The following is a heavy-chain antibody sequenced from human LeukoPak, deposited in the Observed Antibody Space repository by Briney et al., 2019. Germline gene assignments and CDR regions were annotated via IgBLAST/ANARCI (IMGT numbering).Heavy chain of an antibody. CDR3: ARPRDADSYYFDY. CDR1: EYSFTNYW. CDR2: IYPGDPDI. D-gene: IGHD5-24*01. J-gene: IGHJ4*02. Sequence: GESLKISCKGSEYSFTNYWIGWVRQMPGKGLEWMGIIYPGDPDIRYSPSFQGQVTISADKSISTAYLQWSNLKASDTAMYYCARPRDADSYYFDYWGQGTLVTVSS. V-gene: IGHV5-51*01.